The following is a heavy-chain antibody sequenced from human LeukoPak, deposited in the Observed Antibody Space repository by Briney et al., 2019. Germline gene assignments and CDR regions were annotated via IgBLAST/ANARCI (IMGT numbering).Heavy chain of an antibody. CDR2: IKQDGSEK. V-gene: IGHV3-7*01. D-gene: IGHD6-13*01. CDR3: ARVQAAGEFDY. Sequence: PGGSLRLSCAASGFTFSSYWMSWVRRAPGKGLEWVANIKQDGSEKYYVDSVKGRFTISRDNAKNSLYLQMNSLRAEDTAVYYCARVQAAGEFDYWGQGTLVTVSS. CDR1: GFTFSSYW. J-gene: IGHJ4*02.